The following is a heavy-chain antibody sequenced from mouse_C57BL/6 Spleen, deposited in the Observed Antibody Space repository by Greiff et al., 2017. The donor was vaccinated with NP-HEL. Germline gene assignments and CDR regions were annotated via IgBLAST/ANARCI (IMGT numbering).Heavy chain of an antibody. CDR3: TRDPDDYEYFDV. V-gene: IGHV5-9-1*02. CDR1: GFTFSSYA. D-gene: IGHD2-4*01. J-gene: IGHJ1*03. Sequence: EVKLVESGEGLVKPGGSLKLSCAASGFTFSSYAMSWVRQTPEKRLEWVAYISSGGDYIYYADTVKGRFTISRDNARNTLYLQMSSLKSEDTAMYYCTRDPDDYEYFDVWGTGTTVTVSS. CDR2: ISSGGDYI.